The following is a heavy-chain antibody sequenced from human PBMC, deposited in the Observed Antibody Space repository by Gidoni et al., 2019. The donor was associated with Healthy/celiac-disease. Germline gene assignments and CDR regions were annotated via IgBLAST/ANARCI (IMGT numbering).Heavy chain of an antibody. CDR3: AKDSSGYYYALGDY. D-gene: IGHD3-22*01. J-gene: IGHJ4*02. V-gene: IGHV3-30*18. Sequence: QVQLVASGGGVVQPGRSLSLSCAASGFTFSSYCMHWVRQAPGKGLEWVAVISYDGSNKYYADSVKGRFTISRDNSKNTLYLQMNSLRAEDTAVYYCAKDSSGYYYALGDYWGQGTLVTVSS. CDR1: GFTFSSYC. CDR2: ISYDGSNK.